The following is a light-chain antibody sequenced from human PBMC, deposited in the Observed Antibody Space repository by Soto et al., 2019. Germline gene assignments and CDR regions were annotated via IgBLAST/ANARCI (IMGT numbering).Light chain of an antibody. Sequence: EIVMTQSPATLSLSPVERATLSCRASQSVSSSYLAWYQQKPGQAPRLLIYGASFRATGIPDRFSGSGSGADFTLTISRLEPEDFAVYYCQQYGRSPETCGQGTKVDIK. J-gene: IGKJ1*01. CDR2: GAS. CDR3: QQYGRSPET. CDR1: QSVSSSY. V-gene: IGKV3-20*01.